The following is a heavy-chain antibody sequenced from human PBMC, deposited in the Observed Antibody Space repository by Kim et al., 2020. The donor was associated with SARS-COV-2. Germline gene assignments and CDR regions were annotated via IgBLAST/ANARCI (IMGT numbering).Heavy chain of an antibody. V-gene: IGHV1-69*13. CDR3: ARDQEVAGFGPDAFDI. CDR1: GGTFSSYA. J-gene: IGHJ3*02. CDR2: IIPIFGTA. D-gene: IGHD6-19*01. Sequence: SVKVSCKASGGTFSSYAISWVRQAPGQGLEWMGGIIPIFGTANYAQKFQGRVTSTADESTSTAYMELSSLRSEDTAVYYCARDQEVAGFGPDAFDIWGQGAMVTVSS.